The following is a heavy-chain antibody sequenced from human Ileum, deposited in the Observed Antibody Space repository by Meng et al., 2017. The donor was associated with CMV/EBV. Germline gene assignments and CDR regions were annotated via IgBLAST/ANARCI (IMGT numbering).Heavy chain of an antibody. J-gene: IGHJ4*02. CDR3: ARGGASSHYFDS. V-gene: IGHV4-59*11. Sequence: QVQLQESGPGLIKPSGTLSLTCTVSGGSISSPSWSWVRQPPGKRLEWIGHILAGGSTYYNPSLKSRVTISGDTSKNQFSLNLSSVTAADAAVYYCARGGASSHYFDSWGQGSLVTVSS. CDR2: ILAGGST. CDR1: GGSISSPS. D-gene: IGHD1-26*01.